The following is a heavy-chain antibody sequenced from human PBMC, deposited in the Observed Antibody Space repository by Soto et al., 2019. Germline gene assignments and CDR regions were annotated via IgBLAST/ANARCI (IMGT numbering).Heavy chain of an antibody. J-gene: IGHJ4*02. V-gene: IGHV4-34*01. CDR1: GGSFSGYY. CDR3: ARGLFSVVGATANFDY. Sequence: SETLSLTCAVYGGSFSGYYWSWIRQPPGKGLEWIGEINHSGSTNYNPSLKSRVTISVDTSKNQFSLKLSSVTAADTAVYYCARGLFSVVGATANFDYWAREPWSPSPQ. D-gene: IGHD1-26*01. CDR2: INHSGST.